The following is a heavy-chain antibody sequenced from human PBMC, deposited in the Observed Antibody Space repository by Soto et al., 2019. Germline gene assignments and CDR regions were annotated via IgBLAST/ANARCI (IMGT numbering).Heavy chain of an antibody. CDR3: ASTRLGY. V-gene: IGHV3-53*04. CDR1: GFTVSSNY. CDR2: IDSGGST. J-gene: IGHJ4*02. D-gene: IGHD4-17*01. Sequence: EVQLVESGGGLVQPGGSLRLSCAASGFTVSSNYMSWVRQAPGKGLEWVSVIDSGGSTYYADSVKGRFTISSHNSKITLYFQMISMIAEDTAVYYCASTRLGYWGQGTLVTVSS.